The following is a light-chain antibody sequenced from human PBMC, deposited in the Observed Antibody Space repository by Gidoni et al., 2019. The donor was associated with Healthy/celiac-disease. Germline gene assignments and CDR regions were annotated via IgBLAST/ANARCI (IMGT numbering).Light chain of an antibody. V-gene: IGKV1-8*01. CDR2: AAS. CDR1: QGISSY. Sequence: AIRMTQSPSSFSASTGDRVTITCRASQGISSYLAWYQQKPGKAPKLLIYAASTLQSGVPSRFSGSGSGTDFTLTISCLKSEDFATYYCQQYYSYHRTFGQXTKVEIK. CDR3: QQYYSYHRT. J-gene: IGKJ1*01.